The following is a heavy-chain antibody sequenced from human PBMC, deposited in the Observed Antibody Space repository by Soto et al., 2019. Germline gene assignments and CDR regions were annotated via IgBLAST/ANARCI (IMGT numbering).Heavy chain of an antibody. Sequence: QLHLVQSGAVVKKPGASVTVSCSASGYPVTAYYMHWVRQAPGRGLEWMGGINPATGAAKYTQTFQARVTMTRDTSTSTVFMELRGLTTEDTAVFYCARGGGVGVAGSAAFDMWGQGTLVTVSS. CDR1: GYPVTAYY. CDR2: INPATGAA. CDR3: ARGGGVGVAGSAAFDM. J-gene: IGHJ3*02. V-gene: IGHV1-2*02. D-gene: IGHD3-3*01.